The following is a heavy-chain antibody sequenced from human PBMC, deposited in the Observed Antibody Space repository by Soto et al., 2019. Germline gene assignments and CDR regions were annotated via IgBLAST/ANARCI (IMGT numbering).Heavy chain of an antibody. V-gene: IGHV3-64*04. D-gene: IGHD3-16*01. Sequence: GGSLRLSCSASGFTFSSYAMHWVRQAPGKGLEYVSAISSNGGSTYYADSVKGRFTISRDNAENSLYLQMNSLRAEDTALYYCAISQDRGGRTTFIYWGQGTQVTVSS. CDR1: GFTFSSYA. J-gene: IGHJ4*02. CDR2: ISSNGGST. CDR3: AISQDRGGRTTFIY.